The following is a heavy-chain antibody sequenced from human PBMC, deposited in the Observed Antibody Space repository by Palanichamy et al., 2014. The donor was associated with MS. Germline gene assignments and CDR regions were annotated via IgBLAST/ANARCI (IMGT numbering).Heavy chain of an antibody. J-gene: IGHJ6*02. V-gene: IGHV3-23*01. D-gene: IGHD3-3*01. CDR3: AKFHFGVVQYYYYGMDV. CDR2: IGGSVGST. CDR1: GLTFSNYA. Sequence: EVQLLEVWGRAWYSLGGPVRLSCAASGLTFSNYAMSWVRQAPGKGLEWVSAIGGSVGSTYNADSVKGRFIISRDNSKNTLYLQMNSLRAEDTAIYYCAKFHFGVVQYYYYGMDVWGQGTTVTVSS.